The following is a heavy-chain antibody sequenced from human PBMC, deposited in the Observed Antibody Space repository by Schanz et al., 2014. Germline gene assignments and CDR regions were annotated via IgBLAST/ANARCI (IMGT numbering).Heavy chain of an antibody. V-gene: IGHV3-23*01. J-gene: IGHJ4*02. CDR3: AKGRGSFGFFFDY. CDR1: GITFSDYA. CDR2: ISSSGGRT. D-gene: IGHD3-16*01. Sequence: EVQLLESGGALEQPGGSLRLSCAASGITFSDYAMSWVRQAPGKGLEWVSTISSSGGRTHYADSVKGRFTISRDNSKNTLYLQMNSLRAEDTAVYYCAKGRGSFGFFFDYWGQGTLVTVSS.